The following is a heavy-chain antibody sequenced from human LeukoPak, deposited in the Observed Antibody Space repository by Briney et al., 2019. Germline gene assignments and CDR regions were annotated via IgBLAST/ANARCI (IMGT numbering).Heavy chain of an antibody. CDR1: GYTFTSYG. CDR3: ARNLRNKMTTVTLFDY. Sequence: ASVKVSCKASGYTFTSYGISWVRQAPGQGLEWMGIINPSGGSTSYAQKFQGRVTMTRDTSTSTVYMELSSLRSEDTAVYYCARNLRNKMTTVTLFDYWGQGTLVTVSS. CDR2: INPSGGST. V-gene: IGHV1-46*01. J-gene: IGHJ4*02. D-gene: IGHD4-17*01.